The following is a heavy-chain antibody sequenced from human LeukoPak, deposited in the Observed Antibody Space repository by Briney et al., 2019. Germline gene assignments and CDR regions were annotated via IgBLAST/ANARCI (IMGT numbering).Heavy chain of an antibody. CDR3: ARGGIVVVPAAHRRNWFDP. V-gene: IGHV1-2*07. D-gene: IGHD2-2*01. CDR1: GYTFTGYY. Sequence: ASVTVSCKASGYTFTGYYMHWVRQAPGQGLEWMGWINPKSGGINYAHKFQGRVTMTRDTSISTAYMELSRLTSDDTAVYSCARGGIVVVPAAHRRNWFDPWGQGTLVTVSS. J-gene: IGHJ5*02. CDR2: INPKSGGI.